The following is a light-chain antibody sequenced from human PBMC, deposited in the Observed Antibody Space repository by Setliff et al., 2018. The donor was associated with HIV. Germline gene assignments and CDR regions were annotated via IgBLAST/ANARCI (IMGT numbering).Light chain of an antibody. CDR1: SNDVGAYNT. J-gene: IGLJ1*01. CDR3: SSYTSSITDV. V-gene: IGLV2-14*01. Sequence: QSALTQPASVSGSPGQSITISCTGTSNDVGAYNTVYWYQQHPGEAPKPMIYDVSIRPSGVSNRFSGSKSGNTASLTISGLQTEDEADYYCSSYTSSITDVFGTGTKVTVL. CDR2: DVS.